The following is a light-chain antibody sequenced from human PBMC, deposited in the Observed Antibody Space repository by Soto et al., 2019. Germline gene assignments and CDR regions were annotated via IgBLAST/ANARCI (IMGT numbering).Light chain of an antibody. J-gene: IGKJ4*01. V-gene: IGKV3-15*01. CDR1: QSVSSN. Sequence: EIVMTQSPATLSVSPGETATLSCRASQSVSSNLAWYQQKPGQAPRLVIYGASTRASGIPARFSGSGYGTEFTLTIDRLQSEDFAIYYCQQYSHCPTLTFGGGTKVEIK. CDR2: GAS. CDR3: QQYSHCPTLT.